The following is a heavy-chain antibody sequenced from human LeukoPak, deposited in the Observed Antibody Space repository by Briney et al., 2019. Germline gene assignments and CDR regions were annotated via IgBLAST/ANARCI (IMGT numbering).Heavy chain of an antibody. CDR3: AREGGITVFGVAQPGGAFDI. V-gene: IGHV1-69*05. CDR1: GHTFSSYA. Sequence: ASVKVSCKASGHTFSSYAIGWVRQAPGQGLEWMGGITRIFGTAKYAQKVQGRVTMSTDESTSTAYMELSSLRSEDTAVYYCAREGGITVFGVAQPGGAFDIWGQGTMVTVSS. CDR2: ITRIFGTA. D-gene: IGHD3-3*01. J-gene: IGHJ3*02.